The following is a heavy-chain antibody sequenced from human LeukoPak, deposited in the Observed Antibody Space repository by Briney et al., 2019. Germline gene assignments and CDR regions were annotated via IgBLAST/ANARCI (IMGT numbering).Heavy chain of an antibody. CDR3: ASSKSSSWYPFYFDF. J-gene: IGHJ4*02. D-gene: IGHD6-13*01. Sequence: GESLKISCKGSGYSFTSYWIGWVRQMPGKGLEWMGIIYPGDSDTRYSPSFQGQVTISADKPFSTAYLQWSSLKASDTAIYYCASSKSSSWYPFYFDFWGQGTLVTVSS. V-gene: IGHV5-51*04. CDR2: IYPGDSDT. CDR1: GYSFTSYW.